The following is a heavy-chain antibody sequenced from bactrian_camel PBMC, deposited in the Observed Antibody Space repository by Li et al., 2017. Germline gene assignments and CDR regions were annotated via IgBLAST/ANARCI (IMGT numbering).Heavy chain of an antibody. D-gene: IGHD4*01. CDR1: GFIFGSYW. V-gene: IGHV3S1*01. J-gene: IGHJ4*01. CDR2: IHKGGNAG. CDR3: AASVKGRIDFLCNMRLWRKWND. Sequence: QLVEFGGGLVQPGGSLRISCAASGFIFGSYWMCWVRQAPGKGLEWVSGIHKGGNAGTYPDSVKGRFTISRDDAKNTMYLQMNSLKPEDTAVYYCAASVKGRIDFLCNMRLWRKWNDWGQGTQGT.